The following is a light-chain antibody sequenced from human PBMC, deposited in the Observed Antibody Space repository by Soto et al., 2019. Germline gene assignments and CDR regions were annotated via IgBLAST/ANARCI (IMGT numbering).Light chain of an antibody. CDR3: QQSYSTPPG. CDR1: QSISSY. Sequence: DIQMTQSPSSLSASVGDRVTITCRASQSISSYLNWYQQKPGKAPKLLIYAASSLQSGVPSRFSGSGSGTDFTLTISSLQPEDFATYYGQQSYSTPPGFGPGTKVDIK. CDR2: AAS. V-gene: IGKV1-39*01. J-gene: IGKJ3*01.